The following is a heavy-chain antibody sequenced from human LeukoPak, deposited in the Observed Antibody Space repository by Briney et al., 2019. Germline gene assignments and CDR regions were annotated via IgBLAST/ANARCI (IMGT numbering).Heavy chain of an antibody. J-gene: IGHJ5*02. CDR3: ARAGPGGLVTPYNWFDP. Sequence: GGSLRLSCAASGFTFDDYGMSWVRQAPGKGLEWVSYISSSGSTIYYADSVKGRFTISRDNAKNSLYLQMNSLRAEDTAVYYCARAGPGGLVTPYNWFDPWGQGTLVTVSS. CDR2: ISSSGSTI. D-gene: IGHD3/OR15-3a*01. CDR1: GFTFDDYG. V-gene: IGHV3-11*01.